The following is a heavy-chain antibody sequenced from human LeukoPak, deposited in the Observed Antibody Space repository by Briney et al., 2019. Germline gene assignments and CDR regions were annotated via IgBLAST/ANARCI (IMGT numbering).Heavy chain of an antibody. J-gene: IGHJ4*02. V-gene: IGHV3-30-3*01. CDR3: ARDYGDYGLAYYFDY. CDR1: GFTFSSYA. Sequence: GGSLRLSCAASGFTFSSYAMHWVRQATGKGLEWVAVISYDGSNKYYADSVKGRFTISRDNSKNTPYLQMNSLRAEDTAVYYCARDYGDYGLAYYFDYWGQGTLVTVSS. D-gene: IGHD4-17*01. CDR2: ISYDGSNK.